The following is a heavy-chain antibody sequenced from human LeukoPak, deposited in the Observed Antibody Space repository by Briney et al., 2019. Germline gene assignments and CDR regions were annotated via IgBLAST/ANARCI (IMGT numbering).Heavy chain of an antibody. D-gene: IGHD3-22*01. V-gene: IGHV4-39*01. CDR3: ARHLFGSGYYPDY. J-gene: IGHJ4*02. Sequence: SETLSLTCTVSGGSISSSNYYWGWIRQPPGKGLEWIGTIYYSGNTYYNPSLKTRVTISVDTSKKLFSLKLSSVTAADTAVYYCARHLFGSGYYPDYWGQGTLVTVSS. CDR2: IYYSGNT. CDR1: GGSISSSNYY.